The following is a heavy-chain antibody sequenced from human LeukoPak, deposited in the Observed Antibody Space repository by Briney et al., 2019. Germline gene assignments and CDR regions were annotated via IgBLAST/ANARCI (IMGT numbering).Heavy chain of an antibody. D-gene: IGHD6-19*01. J-gene: IGHJ6*03. CDR1: GGSFSGYY. CDR3: ARHVPGQWPYYYYYMDV. V-gene: IGHV4-39*01. CDR2: IYYSGST. Sequence: SETLSLTCAVYGGSFSGYYWGWIRQPPGKGLEWIGSIYYSGSTYYNPSLKSRVTISVDTSKNQFSLKLSSVTAADTAVYYCARHVPGQWPYYYYYMDVWGKGTTVTVSS.